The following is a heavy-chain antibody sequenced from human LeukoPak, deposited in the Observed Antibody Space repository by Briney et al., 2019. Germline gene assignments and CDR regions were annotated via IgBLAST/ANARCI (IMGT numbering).Heavy chain of an antibody. CDR2: ISNSANRI. V-gene: IGHV3-23*01. Sequence: PGGTLRLSCAVSEFIFSTYAMSWVRKAPGPGLEWVSAISNSANRIYYADYVKRRFTISRDNAKNSLYLQMSSLRVEDTAVYYCARDDVAWNDVHWFAPWGQGTLVTVSS. D-gene: IGHD1-1*01. J-gene: IGHJ5*02. CDR3: ARDDVAWNDVHWFAP. CDR1: EFIFSTYA.